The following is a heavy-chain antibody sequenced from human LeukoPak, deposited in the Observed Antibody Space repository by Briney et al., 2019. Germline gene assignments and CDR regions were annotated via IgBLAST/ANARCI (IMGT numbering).Heavy chain of an antibody. CDR3: ARGRSYSYVRFDY. J-gene: IGHJ4*02. CDR2: INHSGST. Sequence: SETLSLTCAVYGGSLSGYYWSWIRQPPGKGLERIGEINHSGSTNYNPSLKSRVTISVDTSKNQFSLKLSSVAAADTAVYYCARGRSYSYVRFDYWGQGTLVTVSS. CDR1: GGSLSGYY. D-gene: IGHD5-18*01. V-gene: IGHV4-34*01.